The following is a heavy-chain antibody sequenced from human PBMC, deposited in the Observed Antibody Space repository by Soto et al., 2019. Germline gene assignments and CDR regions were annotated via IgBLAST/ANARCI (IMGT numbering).Heavy chain of an antibody. CDR1: GGTFSSYA. CDR3: ARGGIVVVTATVTYGMDV. D-gene: IGHD2-21*02. J-gene: IGHJ6*02. V-gene: IGHV1-69*13. Sequence: SVKVSCKASGGTFSSYAISWVRQAPGQGLEWMGGIIPIFGTANYAQKFQGRVTITADESTSTAYMELSSLRSEDTAVYYCARGGIVVVTATVTYGMDVWGQGTTVTVSS. CDR2: IIPIFGTA.